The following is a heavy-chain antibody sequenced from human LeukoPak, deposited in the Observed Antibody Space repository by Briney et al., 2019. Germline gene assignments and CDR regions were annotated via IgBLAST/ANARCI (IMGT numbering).Heavy chain of an antibody. CDR3: ARDWGYYDSSGYYSDDAFDI. V-gene: IGHV1-2*06. Sequence: ASVKVSCKASGYTFTGYYMRWVRQAPGQGLEWMGRINPNSGGTNYAQKFQGRVTMTRDTSISTAYMELSRLRSDDTAVYYCARDWGYYDSSGYYSDDAFDIWGQGTVVTVSS. CDR1: GYTFTGYY. J-gene: IGHJ3*02. D-gene: IGHD3-22*01. CDR2: INPNSGGT.